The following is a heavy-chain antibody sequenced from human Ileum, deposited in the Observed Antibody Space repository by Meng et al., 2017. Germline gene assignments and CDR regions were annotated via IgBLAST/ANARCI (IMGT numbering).Heavy chain of an antibody. Sequence: GESLKISCAASGFTFSSYWMSWVRQAPGKGLEWVANIKQDGSEKYYVDSVKGRFTISRDNAKNSLYLQMNSLRAEDTAVYYCARENYDYVWGSYRRNAFDIWGQGTMVTVSS. V-gene: IGHV3-7*01. CDR1: GFTFSSYW. CDR2: IKQDGSEK. D-gene: IGHD3-16*02. CDR3: ARENYDYVWGSYRRNAFDI. J-gene: IGHJ3*02.